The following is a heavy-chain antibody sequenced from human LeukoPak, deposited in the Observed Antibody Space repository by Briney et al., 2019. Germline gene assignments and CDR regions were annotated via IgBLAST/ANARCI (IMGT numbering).Heavy chain of an antibody. Sequence: ASVKVSCKASGGTFSSYAISWVRQAPGQGLEWMGRIIPIFGIANYAQKFQGRVTITADKSTSTAYMELSSLRSEDTAVYYCASQFRYYDSSGYINWFDPWGQGTLVTVSS. J-gene: IGHJ5*02. CDR1: GGTFSSYA. CDR2: IIPIFGIA. V-gene: IGHV1-69*04. D-gene: IGHD3-22*01. CDR3: ASQFRYYDSSGYINWFDP.